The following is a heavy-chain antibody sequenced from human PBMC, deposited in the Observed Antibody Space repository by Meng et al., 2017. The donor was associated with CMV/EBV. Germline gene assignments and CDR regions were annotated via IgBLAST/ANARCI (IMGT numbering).Heavy chain of an antibody. CDR2: IKQDGSEE. CDR1: GFTFSSYW. V-gene: IGHV3-7*01. J-gene: IGHJ4*02. CDR3: AREPVSSY. Sequence: GESLKISCAASGFTFSSYWMSWVRQAPGKGLEWVANIKQDGSEEYYVDSVKGRFTISRDNAKNSLYLQMNSLRAEDTAVYYCAREPVSSYWGQGTLVTVSS. D-gene: IGHD3-16*01.